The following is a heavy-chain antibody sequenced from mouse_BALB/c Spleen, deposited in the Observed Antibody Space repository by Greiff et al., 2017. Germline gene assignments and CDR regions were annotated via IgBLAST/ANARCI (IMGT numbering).Heavy chain of an antibody. Sequence: VMLVESGPGLVQPSQSLSITCTVSGFSLTSYGVHWVRQSPGKGLEWLGVIWSGGSTDYNAAFISRLSISKDNSKSQVFFKMNSLQANDTAIYYCARNARLGRGCAMDYWGQGTSVTVSS. J-gene: IGHJ4*01. CDR1: GFSLTSYG. CDR3: ARNARLGRGCAMDY. V-gene: IGHV2-2*02. D-gene: IGHD4-1*01. CDR2: IWSGGST.